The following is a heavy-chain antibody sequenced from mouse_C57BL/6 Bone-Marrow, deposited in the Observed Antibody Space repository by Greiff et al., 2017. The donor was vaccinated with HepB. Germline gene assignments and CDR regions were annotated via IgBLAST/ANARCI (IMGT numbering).Heavy chain of an antibody. CDR1: GYTFTSYW. Sequence: QVQLQQPGAELVKPGASVKMSCKASGYTFTSYWITWVKQRPGQGLEWIGDIYPGSGSTNYNEKFKSKATLTVDTSSSTAYMQLSSLTSEDSAVYYCARGIYDGYYGFAYWGQGTLVTVSA. J-gene: IGHJ3*01. CDR2: IYPGSGST. CDR3: ARGIYDGYYGFAY. D-gene: IGHD2-3*01. V-gene: IGHV1-55*01.